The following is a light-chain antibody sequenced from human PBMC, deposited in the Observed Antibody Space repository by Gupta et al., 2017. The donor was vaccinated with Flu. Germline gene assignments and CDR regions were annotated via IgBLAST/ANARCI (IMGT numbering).Light chain of an antibody. CDR1: DIRTKM. Sequence: SYVLTQSPSVSVAPGQTAKITCGGNDIRTKMVHWYQQKPGRAPVLVVKEDSDRPSGVPERGAGYTAGNTENPTTLKVEAGDEADDDGQVWDPGSEQRVFGGGTKLTVL. V-gene: IGLV3-21*02. J-gene: IGLJ3*02. CDR2: EDS. CDR3: QVWDPGSEQRV.